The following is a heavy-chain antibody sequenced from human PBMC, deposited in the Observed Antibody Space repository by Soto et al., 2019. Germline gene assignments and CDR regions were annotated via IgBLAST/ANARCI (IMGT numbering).Heavy chain of an antibody. CDR2: FLPIFGTA. V-gene: IGHV1-69*13. D-gene: IGHD3-22*01. CDR1: GGTFSDYS. Sequence: GASVKVSCKASGGTFSDYSINWVRQAPGQGLEWMGGFLPIFGTASYAQKFQGRVTITAAESTSTAYMELSSLRSDDTAIYYCARGWDHYDSSGLRTWFDPWGQGTLVTVSS. CDR3: ARGWDHYDSSGLRTWFDP. J-gene: IGHJ5*02.